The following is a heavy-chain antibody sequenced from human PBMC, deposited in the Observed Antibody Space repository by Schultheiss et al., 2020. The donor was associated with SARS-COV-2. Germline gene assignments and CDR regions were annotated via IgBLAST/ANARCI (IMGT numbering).Heavy chain of an antibody. Sequence: SETLSLTCAVYGGSFSGHYWSWIRQPPGKGLEWIGEINHSGSTNYNPSLKSRVTISVDTSKNQFSLKLSSVTAADTAVYYCARGWGNWFDPWGQGTLVTVSS. V-gene: IGHV4-34*01. D-gene: IGHD1-26*01. CDR2: INHSGST. CDR1: GGSFSGHY. CDR3: ARGWGNWFDP. J-gene: IGHJ5*02.